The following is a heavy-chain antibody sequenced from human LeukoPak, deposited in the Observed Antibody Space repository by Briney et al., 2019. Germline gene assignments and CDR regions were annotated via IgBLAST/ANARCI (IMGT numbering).Heavy chain of an antibody. J-gene: IGHJ4*02. CDR1: GGSISSGDYS. Sequence: SETLSLTCTVPGGSISSGDYSWSWIRQPPGKGLEWIGYIYYSGSTYYNPSLKSRVTISGDTSKNQFSLNLSSVTAADTAVYYCATDRARGGDSFDYWGQGTLVTVSS. V-gene: IGHV4-30-4*01. CDR2: IYYSGST. D-gene: IGHD3-10*01. CDR3: ATDRARGGDSFDY.